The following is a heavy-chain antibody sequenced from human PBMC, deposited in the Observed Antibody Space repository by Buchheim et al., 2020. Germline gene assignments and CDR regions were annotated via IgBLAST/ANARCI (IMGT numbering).Heavy chain of an antibody. CDR2: ISGTGGTT. V-gene: IGHV3-23*01. J-gene: IGHJ4*02. Sequence: EVQLLESGGGLVQPGGSLRLSCAASGFTFSSYALNWVRQAPGKGLEWVSSISGTGGTTKYADSVKGQCTISRDNSKNTVYLQMNRLRTEDSAVYYCARGPSIAVTYYFDYWGQG. CDR3: ARGPSIAVTYYFDY. D-gene: IGHD6-19*01. CDR1: GFTFSSYA.